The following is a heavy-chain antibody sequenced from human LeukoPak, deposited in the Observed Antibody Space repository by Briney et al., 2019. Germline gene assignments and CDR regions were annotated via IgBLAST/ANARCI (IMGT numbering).Heavy chain of an antibody. Sequence: GGSLRLSCAASGFTFSSYSMNWVRQAPGKGLEWVSDISCDGSNKYYADSVKGRFTISRDNAKNTLYLQMNSLRAEDTAVYYFTKYQGYSASNYLFYWGQGT. CDR3: TKYQGYSASNYLFY. J-gene: IGHJ4*02. CDR2: ISCDGSNK. CDR1: GFTFSSYS. V-gene: IGHV3-30*18. D-gene: IGHD1-26*01.